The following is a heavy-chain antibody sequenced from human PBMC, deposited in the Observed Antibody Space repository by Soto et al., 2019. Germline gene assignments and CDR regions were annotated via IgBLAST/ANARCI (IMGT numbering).Heavy chain of an antibody. V-gene: IGHV3-11*01. D-gene: IGHD2-2*01. Sequence: GGSLRLSCAASGFTFSDYYVSWIHQAPGKGLEWVSYISSSGSTIYYADSVKGRFTISRDNAKNSLYLQMNSLRAEDTAVYYCASSYCSSTSCYEFFDYWGQGTLVTVSS. CDR1: GFTFSDYY. CDR3: ASSYCSSTSCYEFFDY. J-gene: IGHJ4*02. CDR2: ISSSGSTI.